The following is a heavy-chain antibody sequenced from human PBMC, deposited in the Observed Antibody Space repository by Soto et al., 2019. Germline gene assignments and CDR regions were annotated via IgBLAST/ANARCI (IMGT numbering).Heavy chain of an antibody. D-gene: IGHD3-10*01. CDR1: GHSISSGYS. Sequence: TLSLTCAVSGHSISSGYSWGWIRQPPGKGLEWIGSFYHSGSTYYNPSLKSRVTISVDTSKNQFSLKLSSVTAADTAVYYCARGEYYGSGNYFDYWGQGTLVTVSS. J-gene: IGHJ4*02. V-gene: IGHV4-38-2*01. CDR2: FYHSGST. CDR3: ARGEYYGSGNYFDY.